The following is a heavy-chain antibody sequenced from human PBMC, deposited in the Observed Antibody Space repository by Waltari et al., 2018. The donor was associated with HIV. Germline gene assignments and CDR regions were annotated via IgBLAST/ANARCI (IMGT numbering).Heavy chain of an antibody. CDR2: IWYDGDNK. J-gene: IGHJ4*02. V-gene: IGHV3-33*01. D-gene: IGHD3-22*01. CDR1: GFPFSTFA. Sequence: QVQLVESGGGVVQPGRSLRLSCAASGFPFSTFAMPWVRQAPGKGLEWVAVIWYDGDNKYYADSVKGRFTISRDNSKNTLYLQMNSLRVEDTAVYYCARGGYYYDISGYYHYWGQGTLVTVSS. CDR3: ARGGYYYDISGYYHY.